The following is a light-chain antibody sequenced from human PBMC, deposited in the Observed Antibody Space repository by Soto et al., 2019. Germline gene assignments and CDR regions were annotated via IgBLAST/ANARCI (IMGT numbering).Light chain of an antibody. J-gene: IGLJ2*01. Sequence: QSALTQPHSASGTPGQRVTISCSGSSSNIGSNYVYWYQQLPGSAPKLLIYRNDQRPSGVPDRFSASKSGTAASLAISGLRSEDEADYHCAAWDDSLSAVVFGGGTKLTVL. CDR1: SSNIGSNY. CDR2: RND. CDR3: AAWDDSLSAVV. V-gene: IGLV1-47*01.